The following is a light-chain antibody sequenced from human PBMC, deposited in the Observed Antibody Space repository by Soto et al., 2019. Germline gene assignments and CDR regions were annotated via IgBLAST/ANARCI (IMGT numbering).Light chain of an antibody. Sequence: QSALTQPPSTSGTPGQRVTISCSGSSSNIGTNFVTWYQQLPGAAPKLLIHNDDQRPSGVPARFSGSKSGTSASLAISGLQSDDEAHYYCAAWDDSLIGQVIFGGGIKVTVL. J-gene: IGLJ2*01. V-gene: IGLV1-44*01. CDR1: SSNIGTNF. CDR3: AAWDDSLIGQVI. CDR2: NDD.